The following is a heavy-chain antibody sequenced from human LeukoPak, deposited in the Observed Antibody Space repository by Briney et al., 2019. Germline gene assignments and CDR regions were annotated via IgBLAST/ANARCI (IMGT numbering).Heavy chain of an antibody. CDR2: INPNSGGT. D-gene: IGHD1-26*01. V-gene: IGHV1-2*04. CDR1: GYTFTGYY. J-gene: IGHJ3*02. CDR3: ARRGSWHDAFDI. Sequence: ASVKVSCKASGYTFTGYYMHWVRQAPGQGLEWMGWINPNSGGTNCAQKFQGWVTMTRDTSISTAYLQWSSLKASDTAMYYCARRGSWHDAFDIWGQGTMVTVSS.